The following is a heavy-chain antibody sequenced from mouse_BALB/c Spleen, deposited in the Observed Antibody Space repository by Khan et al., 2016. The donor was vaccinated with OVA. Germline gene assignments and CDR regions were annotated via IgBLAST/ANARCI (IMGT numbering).Heavy chain of an antibody. CDR3: ARGGYSIFAY. J-gene: IGHJ3*01. D-gene: IGHD2-14*01. CDR1: GYTFTDYV. V-gene: IGHV1-77*01. CDR2: IFPGGGSS. Sequence: VQLQESGPELVKPGASVKMSCKASGYTFTDYVINWVKQRTGQGLEWIGDIFPGGGSSYYNEKFKGKAKLTADKSFNTAYMQLSSLTFSYSAVYFCARGGYSIFAYWGQGTLVTVSA.